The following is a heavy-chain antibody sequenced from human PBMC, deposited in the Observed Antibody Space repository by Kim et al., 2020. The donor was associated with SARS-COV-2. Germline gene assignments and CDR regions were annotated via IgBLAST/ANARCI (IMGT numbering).Heavy chain of an antibody. CDR2: VHHSDNT. D-gene: IGHD3-10*01. CDR3: ARHWGHSESPSGYNHF. J-gene: IGHJ4*01. CDR1: GGSVSSGSYY. V-gene: IGHV4-39*01. Sequence: SETLSLTCTVSGGSVSSGSYYWGWIRQPPGKGLEWIGSVHHSDNTYYNPSLKYRVTLSVDTSKNQFSLRLISLTAAATATFYCARHWGHSESPSGYNHF.